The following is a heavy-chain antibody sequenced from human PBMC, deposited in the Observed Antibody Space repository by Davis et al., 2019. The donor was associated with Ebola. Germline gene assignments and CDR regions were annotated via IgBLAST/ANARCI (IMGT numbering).Heavy chain of an antibody. D-gene: IGHD1-26*01. CDR2: ISSSSSYI. CDR1: GFTFSSYS. Sequence: GESLKISCAASGFTFSSYSMNWVRQAPGKGLEWVSSISSSSSYIYYADSVKGRFTISRDNAKNSLYLQMNSLRAEDTAVYYCAKVGVLGSWDYWGQGTLVTVSS. CDR3: AKVGVLGSWDY. V-gene: IGHV3-21*01. J-gene: IGHJ4*02.